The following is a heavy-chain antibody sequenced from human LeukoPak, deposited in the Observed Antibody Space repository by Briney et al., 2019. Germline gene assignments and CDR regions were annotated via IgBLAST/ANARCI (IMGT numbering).Heavy chain of an antibody. J-gene: IGHJ4*02. Sequence: PSETLSLTCTVSGDSIRSSYWSWIRQPPGKGLEWIGYIYYSGSTNYNPSLKSRLTIPVDTSKNQLSLNLTSVTAADTAVYYCARQAVVVISARTTTEFFDYWGQGSLVTVSS. CDR2: IYYSGST. CDR3: ARQAVVVISARTTTEFFDY. V-gene: IGHV4-59*08. CDR1: GDSIRSSY. D-gene: IGHD2-15*01.